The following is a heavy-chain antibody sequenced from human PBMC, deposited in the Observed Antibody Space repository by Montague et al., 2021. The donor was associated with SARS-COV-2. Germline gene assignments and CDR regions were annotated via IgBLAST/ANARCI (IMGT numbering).Heavy chain of an antibody. CDR1: GGSFSVYY. CDR2: INHSGTA. D-gene: IGHD2-2*01. CDR3: AKEREVVRAARTLVAFDL. V-gene: IGHV4-34*01. Sequence: SETLSLTCAVYGGSFSVYYWCWLRQSPRRGLEWIAEINHSGTANYNPSPKSRVSISVDTSKNQFTLKLTSVTAADTAMYYCAKEREVVRAARTLVAFDLWGQGTMVTVSS. J-gene: IGHJ3*01.